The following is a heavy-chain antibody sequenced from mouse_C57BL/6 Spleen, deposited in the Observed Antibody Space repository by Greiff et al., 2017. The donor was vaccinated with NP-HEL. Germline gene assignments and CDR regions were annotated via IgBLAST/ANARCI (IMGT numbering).Heavy chain of an antibody. CDR3: AREREDYYGSSESAMDY. V-gene: IGHV5-4*01. Sequence: EVKVVESGGGLVKPGGSLKLSCAASGFTFSSYAMSWVRQTPEKRLEWVATISDGGSYTYYPDNVKGRFTISRDNAKNNLYLQMSHLKSEDTAMYYCAREREDYYGSSESAMDYWGQGTSVTVSS. J-gene: IGHJ4*01. D-gene: IGHD1-1*01. CDR1: GFTFSSYA. CDR2: ISDGGSYT.